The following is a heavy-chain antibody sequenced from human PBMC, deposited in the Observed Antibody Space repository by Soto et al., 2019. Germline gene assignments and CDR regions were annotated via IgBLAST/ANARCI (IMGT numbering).Heavy chain of an antibody. D-gene: IGHD3-10*01. CDR2: INHRGST. J-gene: IGHJ4*02. CDR3: ASGPGRITMVRGVNPIDY. Sequence: QVQLQQWGAGLLKPSETLSLTCAVYGGSFSGYYWSWIRQPPGKGLEWIGEINHRGSTNYNPSLKGRVTISLDTSKNQSALKLSFAAAAARDVYYCASGPGRITMVRGVNPIDYRGQGTLVTVSS. V-gene: IGHV4-34*01. CDR1: GGSFSGYY.